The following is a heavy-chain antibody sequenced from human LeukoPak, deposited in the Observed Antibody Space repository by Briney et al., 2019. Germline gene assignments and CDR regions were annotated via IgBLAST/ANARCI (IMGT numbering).Heavy chain of an antibody. V-gene: IGHV4-34*01. CDR1: GGSISDGGYY. J-gene: IGHJ4*02. Sequence: PSETLSLTCAVSGGSISDGGYYWSWIRQPPGKGLEWIGEINHSGSTNYNPSLKSRVTISVDTSKNQFSLKLSSVTAADTAVYYCARGKRGFFGYSYGPYYFDYWGQGTLVTVSS. CDR3: ARGKRGFFGYSYGPYYFDY. CDR2: INHSGST. D-gene: IGHD5-18*01.